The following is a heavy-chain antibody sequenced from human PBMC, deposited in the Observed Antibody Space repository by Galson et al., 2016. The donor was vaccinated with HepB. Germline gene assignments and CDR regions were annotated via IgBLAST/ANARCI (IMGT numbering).Heavy chain of an antibody. CDR3: TKSQPGYSSGWYTLPIDAFDI. V-gene: IGHV4-34*01. J-gene: IGHJ3*02. CDR2: IYYSGST. Sequence: SETLSLTCAVYGGSFSEYYWNWIRQPPGKGLEWIESIYYSGSTYFNPSLKSRVTISVDTSKNQFSLRLSSVTATDTAVYYCTKSQPGYSSGWYTLPIDAFDIWGQGTMVTVSS. CDR1: GGSFSEYY. D-gene: IGHD6-19*01.